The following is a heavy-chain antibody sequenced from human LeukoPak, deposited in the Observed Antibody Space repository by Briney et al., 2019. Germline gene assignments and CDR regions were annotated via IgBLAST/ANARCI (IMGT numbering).Heavy chain of an antibody. CDR1: GFAFSSYA. Sequence: GGSLRLSCAASGFAFSSYAMTWVRQAPGSGLEWVSTITSSGGSTYYADSVKDRFIISRDNFDNTLYLQMSSLRAEDTALYYCAKEIFSGLLYIDYWGQGTLVTVPS. CDR2: ITSSGGST. CDR3: AKEIFSGLLYIDY. J-gene: IGHJ4*02. V-gene: IGHV3-23*01. D-gene: IGHD5-12*01.